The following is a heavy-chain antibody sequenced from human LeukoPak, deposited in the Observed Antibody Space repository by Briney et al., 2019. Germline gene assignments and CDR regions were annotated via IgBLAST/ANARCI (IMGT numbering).Heavy chain of an antibody. J-gene: IGHJ3*02. D-gene: IGHD3-22*01. V-gene: IGHV3-21*01. Sequence: SGGSLRLSCAASGFTFSSYSMNWVRQAPGKGLEWVSSISSSSSYIYYADPVKGRFTISRDNAKNSLYLHMNSLRAEDTAVYYCARDYYDSSGYYSNDAFDIWGQGTMVTVSS. CDR2: ISSSSSYI. CDR1: GFTFSSYS. CDR3: ARDYYDSSGYYSNDAFDI.